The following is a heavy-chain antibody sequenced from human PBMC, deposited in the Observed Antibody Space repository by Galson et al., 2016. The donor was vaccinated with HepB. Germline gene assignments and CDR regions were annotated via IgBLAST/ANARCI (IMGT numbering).Heavy chain of an antibody. V-gene: IGHV1-46*01. D-gene: IGHD1-26*01. CDR2: IMPNGGGT. Sequence: SVKVSCKASGYTFSTFYVHWVRQAPGQGLEWIGWIMPNGGGTIYAQNRQGRVTVTGDTSTSTVYMELSSLISEDTAVYYCARDGHKWDFDYWGQGTLVTVSS. J-gene: IGHJ4*02. CDR3: ARDGHKWDFDY. CDR1: GYTFSTFY.